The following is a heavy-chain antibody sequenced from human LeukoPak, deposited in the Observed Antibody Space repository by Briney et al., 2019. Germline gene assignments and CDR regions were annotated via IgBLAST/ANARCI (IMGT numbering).Heavy chain of an antibody. V-gene: IGHV3-33*01. J-gene: IGHJ4*02. CDR1: GFTFSSYG. CDR2: IWYDGSNK. Sequence: GRSLRLSCAASGFTFSSYGMHWVRQAPGKGLEWVAVIWYDGSNKYYADSVKGRFTISRDNSKNTLYLQMNSLRAEDTAVYYCARDVEVKRVELFDYWGQGTLVTVPS. CDR3: ARDVEVKRVELFDY. D-gene: IGHD2-15*01.